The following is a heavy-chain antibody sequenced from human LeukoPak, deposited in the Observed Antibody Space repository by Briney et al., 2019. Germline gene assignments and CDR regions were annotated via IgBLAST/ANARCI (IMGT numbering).Heavy chain of an antibody. CDR2: INPNSGGT. CDR1: GYTFTGYY. J-gene: IGHJ5*02. V-gene: IGHV1-2*02. Sequence: GASVKVPCKASGYTFTGYYMHWVRQAPGQGLEWMGWINPNSGGTNYAQKFQGRVTMTRDTSISTAYMELSRLRSDDTAVYYCARAVQPYCSSTSCYFTGYNWFDPWGQGTLVTVSS. CDR3: ARAVQPYCSSTSCYFTGYNWFDP. D-gene: IGHD2-2*01.